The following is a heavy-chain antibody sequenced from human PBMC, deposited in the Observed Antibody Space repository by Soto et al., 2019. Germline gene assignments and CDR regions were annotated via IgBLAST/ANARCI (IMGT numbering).Heavy chain of an antibody. D-gene: IGHD3-3*01. CDR2: MNPNSGNT. Sequence: ASVKVSCKASGYTFTSYDINWVRQATGQGLEWMGWMNPNSGNTGYAQKCQGRVTMTRNTSISTAYMELSSLRSEDTAVYYCARERRLFFGVVRAFYYYGMDVWGQGTTVTVSS. J-gene: IGHJ6*02. CDR3: ARERRLFFGVVRAFYYYGMDV. V-gene: IGHV1-8*01. CDR1: GYTFTSYD.